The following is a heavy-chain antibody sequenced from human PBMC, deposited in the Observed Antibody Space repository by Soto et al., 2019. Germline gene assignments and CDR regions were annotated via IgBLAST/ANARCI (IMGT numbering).Heavy chain of an antibody. Sequence: SVKVSCKASGYTFSRYGISWVRQAPGQGLEWMGWVSGYNGDTKYAQKVQGRVTMTIDTSTYTAYMELRSLTSDDTAIYYCAKNGQPPYYYYGMDVWGQGTTVTVSS. CDR1: GYTFSRYG. CDR2: VSGYNGDT. D-gene: IGHD2-8*01. J-gene: IGHJ6*02. V-gene: IGHV1-18*01. CDR3: AKNGQPPYYYYGMDV.